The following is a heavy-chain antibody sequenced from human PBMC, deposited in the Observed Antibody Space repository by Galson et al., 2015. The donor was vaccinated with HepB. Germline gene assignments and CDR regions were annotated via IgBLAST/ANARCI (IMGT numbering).Heavy chain of an antibody. Sequence: SLRLSCAASGFTVSSNYMSWVRQAPGKGLEWVSVIYSGGSTYSADSVKGRFTISRDNSKNTLYLQMNSLRAGDTAVYYCARDAVEYDILTGYPYYYGMDVWGQGTTVTVSS. V-gene: IGHV3-53*01. CDR2: IYSGGST. J-gene: IGHJ6*02. D-gene: IGHD3-9*01. CDR3: ARDAVEYDILTGYPYYYGMDV. CDR1: GFTVSSNY.